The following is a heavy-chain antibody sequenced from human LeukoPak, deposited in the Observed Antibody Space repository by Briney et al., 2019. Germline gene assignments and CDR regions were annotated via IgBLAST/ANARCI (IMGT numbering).Heavy chain of an antibody. CDR1: GFTFSTHW. V-gene: IGHV3-74*01. D-gene: IGHD1-26*01. Sequence: PGGSLRLSCAASGFTFSTHWMYWVRQAPGKEFVWVSRISGDGSLTSYADSVRGRFTISRDNAKETLYLQMTSLRVEDTAVYYCVRDRVGPDYWGQGTLVTVSS. CDR3: VRDRVGPDY. CDR2: ISGDGSLT. J-gene: IGHJ4*02.